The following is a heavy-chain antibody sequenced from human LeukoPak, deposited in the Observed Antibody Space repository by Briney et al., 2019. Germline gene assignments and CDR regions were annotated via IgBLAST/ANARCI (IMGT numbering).Heavy chain of an antibody. CDR1: GYTFTSYG. V-gene: IGHV1-18*01. J-gene: IGHJ6*02. CDR3: ARVYSYGYGSYYYGMDV. D-gene: IGHD5-18*01. CDR2: ISAYNGNT. Sequence: ASVKVSCKASGYTFTSYGISWVRQSPGQGLEWMGWISAYNGNTNYAQKLQGRVTMTTDTSTSTAYMELGSLRSDDTAVYYCARVYSYGYGSYYYGMDVWGQGTTVTVSS.